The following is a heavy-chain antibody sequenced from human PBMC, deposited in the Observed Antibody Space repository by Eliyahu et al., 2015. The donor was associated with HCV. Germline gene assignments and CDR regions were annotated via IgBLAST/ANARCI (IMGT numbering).Heavy chain of an antibody. CDR2: ISHSGIST. Sequence: EVQLLESGGGLVQPGGSLSLSCAASGFTFSSYAMSWVRQAPGKGLEWVSGISHSGISTYYADSVKGRFTISRDNSKKTLYLQMNSLRAEDTAVYSCVSGSRYSSAWYEAYWGQGTLVTVSS. V-gene: IGHV3-23*01. CDR3: VSGSRYSSAWYEAY. D-gene: IGHD6-19*01. CDR1: GFTFSSYA. J-gene: IGHJ4*02.